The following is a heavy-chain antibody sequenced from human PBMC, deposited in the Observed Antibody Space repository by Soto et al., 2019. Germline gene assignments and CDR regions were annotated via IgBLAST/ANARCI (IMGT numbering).Heavy chain of an antibody. CDR1: EFVFRSYW. V-gene: IGHV3-74*03. J-gene: IGHJ4*02. CDR3: ARSDVKV. CDR2: INNEGSIS. Sequence: LRLSCAASEFVFRSYWMHWVRQAPGKGLVWVSRINNEGSISQYADSVRGRFTISRDNSKTMLFLQMNNLRAEDTARYYCARSDVKVWGQGTLVTSPQ.